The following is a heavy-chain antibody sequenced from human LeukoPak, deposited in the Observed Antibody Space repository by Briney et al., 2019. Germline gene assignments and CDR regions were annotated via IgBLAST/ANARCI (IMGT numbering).Heavy chain of an antibody. CDR2: IKQDGSEE. V-gene: IGHV3-7*01. CDR3: ERDRRRYCSSTSCSEANYYYYYGMDV. CDR1: GFTFSSYL. Sequence: PGGSLRLSCAASGFTFSSYLMSWVRQAPGKGREWVANIKQDGSEEYYVDSVKGRFTISRDNAKNSLYLQMNSLRAEDKAVYYCERDRRRYCSSTSCSEANYYYYYGMDVWDQGTTVTVSS. D-gene: IGHD2-2*01. J-gene: IGHJ6*02.